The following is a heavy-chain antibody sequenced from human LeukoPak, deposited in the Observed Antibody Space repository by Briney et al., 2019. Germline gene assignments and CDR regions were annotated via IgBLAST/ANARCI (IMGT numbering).Heavy chain of an antibody. D-gene: IGHD5-18*01. CDR1: GGSISSSNW. V-gene: IGHV4-4*02. CDR3: ARDSIGYSYGYFDY. CDR2: IYHSGST. J-gene: IGHJ4*02. Sequence: PSETLSLTCAVSGGSISSSNWWSWVRPPPGKGLEWIGEIYHSGSTNYNPSLKSRVTISVDKSKNQFSLKLSSVTAADTAVYYCARDSIGYSYGYFDYWGQGTLVTVSS.